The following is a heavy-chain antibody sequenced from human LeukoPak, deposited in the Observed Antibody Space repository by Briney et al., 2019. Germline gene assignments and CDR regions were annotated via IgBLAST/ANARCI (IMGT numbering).Heavy chain of an antibody. V-gene: IGHV3-48*03. J-gene: IGHJ4*02. Sequence: GGSLGLSCAASGFTFSNYKMNWVRQAPGKGLEWVSYISSSGSIMYYSDSVKGRFTISRDNAKNSLYLQMNSLRAEDTAVYYCARDFGYFWGQGTLVTVSS. CDR2: ISSSGSIM. CDR1: GFTFSNYK. D-gene: IGHD3-10*01. CDR3: ARDFGYF.